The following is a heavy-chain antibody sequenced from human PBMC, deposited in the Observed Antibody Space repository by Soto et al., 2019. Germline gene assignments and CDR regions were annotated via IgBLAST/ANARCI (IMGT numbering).Heavy chain of an antibody. V-gene: IGHV3-23*01. D-gene: IGHD1-1*01. CDR1: GFTFSSYA. J-gene: IGHJ4*02. Sequence: GGSLRLSCAASGFTFSSYAMSWVRQAPGKGLEWVSSISGSGGGAYYADSVKGRFTFSRDNSKNTLYLQMNSLRAEDTAVYYCAKFGMATTKRSPPYYIDYWGQGALVTVSS. CDR3: AKFGMATTKRSPPYYIDY. CDR2: ISGSGGGA.